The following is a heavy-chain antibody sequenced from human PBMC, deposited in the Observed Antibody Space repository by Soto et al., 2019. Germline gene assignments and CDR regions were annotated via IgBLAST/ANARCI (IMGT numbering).Heavy chain of an antibody. J-gene: IGHJ3*02. Sequence: QVQLVQSGAEVKKPGSSVKVSCKASGGTFSSYTISWVRQAPGQGLEWMGRIIPILGIANYAQKFQGRVTITADKSTSTAYMELSSLRSEDTAVYHCARDPTSRYCSGGSCYSGGGAFDIWGQGTMVTVSS. CDR2: IIPILGIA. V-gene: IGHV1-69*08. CDR1: GGTFSSYT. CDR3: ARDPTSRYCSGGSCYSGGGAFDI. D-gene: IGHD2-15*01.